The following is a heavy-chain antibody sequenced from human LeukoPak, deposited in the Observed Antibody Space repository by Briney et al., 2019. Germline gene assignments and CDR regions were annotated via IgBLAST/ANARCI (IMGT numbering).Heavy chain of an antibody. Sequence: TGGSLRLSCAASGFVFSSYGMHWVRQAPGKGLEWVALISYDGSNEFYGDSVKGQFSISRDNSKNTLYLQMNSLRAEDTAVYYCARDSLGYCSGGSCYPRFDPWGQGTLVTVSS. CDR1: GFVFSSYG. V-gene: IGHV3-30*03. D-gene: IGHD2-15*01. CDR3: ARDSLGYCSGGSCYPRFDP. J-gene: IGHJ5*02. CDR2: ISYDGSNE.